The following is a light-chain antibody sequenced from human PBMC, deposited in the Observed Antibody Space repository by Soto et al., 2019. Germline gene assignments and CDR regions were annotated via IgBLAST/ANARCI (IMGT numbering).Light chain of an antibody. V-gene: IGKV3-15*01. CDR3: QQYDNWPPWT. CDR1: QSVSSN. Sequence: EIVMTQSPATLSVSPGERATLSCSASQSVSSNLAWYQQKPGQAPRLVIFGASTRATGIPARFSGSGSGTEFTLTISSLQSEDFAVYYCQQYDNWPPWTFGQGTKVEVK. J-gene: IGKJ1*01. CDR2: GAS.